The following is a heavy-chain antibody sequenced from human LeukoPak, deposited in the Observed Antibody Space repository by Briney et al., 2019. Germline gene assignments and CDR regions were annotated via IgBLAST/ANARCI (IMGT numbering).Heavy chain of an antibody. Sequence: RRESLKISCKGSGYSFTSYWIGWVRQMPGKGLEWMGIIYPGDSDTRYSPSFQGQVTISADKSISTAYLQWSSLKASDTAMYYCARQTSGSYYRGSYYYYMDVWGKGTTVAISS. CDR1: GYSFTSYW. CDR2: IYPGDSDT. D-gene: IGHD1-26*01. CDR3: ARQTSGSYYRGSYYYYMDV. J-gene: IGHJ6*03. V-gene: IGHV5-51*01.